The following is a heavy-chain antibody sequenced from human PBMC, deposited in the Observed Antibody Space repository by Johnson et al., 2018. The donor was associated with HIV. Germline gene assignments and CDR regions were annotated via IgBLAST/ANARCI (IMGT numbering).Heavy chain of an antibody. Sequence: QVQLVESGGGLVQPGRSLRLSCAASGFSNYDMHWVRQAPGRGLEWVSSISYDGTNKYYGDSVKGRFTISRDNSKNTLYLQMNSLRAEDTAVYYCARDDGGGGDAFDIWGQGTMVTVSS. V-gene: IGHV3-30*03. CDR1: GFSNYD. J-gene: IGHJ3*02. D-gene: IGHD2-15*01. CDR2: ISYDGTNK. CDR3: ARDDGGGGDAFDI.